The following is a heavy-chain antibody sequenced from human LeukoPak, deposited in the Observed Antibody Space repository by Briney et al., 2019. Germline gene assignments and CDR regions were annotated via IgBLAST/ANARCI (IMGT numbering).Heavy chain of an antibody. CDR1: GFTFSSYS. CDR2: ISSSSSTI. J-gene: IGHJ6*04. V-gene: IGHV3-48*04. CDR3: ARGHYGMDV. Sequence: GGSLRLSCAASGFTFSSYSMNWVRQAPGKGLEWVSYISSSSSTIYYADSVKGRFTISRDNAKNSLYLQMNSLRAGDTAVYSCARGHYGMDVWGKGTTVTVSS.